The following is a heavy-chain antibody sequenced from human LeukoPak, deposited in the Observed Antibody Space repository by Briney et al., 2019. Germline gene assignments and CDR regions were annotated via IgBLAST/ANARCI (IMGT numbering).Heavy chain of an antibody. CDR1: GFTFSNYW. CDR2: IKSDGRT. V-gene: IGHV3-74*01. J-gene: IGHJ1*01. Sequence: LPGGSLTLSCAAAGFTFSNYWMHWVRQAPGKGLVWVSRIKSDGRTNYADSVKGRFTISRDNAKNTVSLQMNSLRAEDTGVYYCARAPSEIGGYYPEYFRHWGQGTLVTVSS. CDR3: ARAPSEIGGYYPEYFRH. D-gene: IGHD3-22*01.